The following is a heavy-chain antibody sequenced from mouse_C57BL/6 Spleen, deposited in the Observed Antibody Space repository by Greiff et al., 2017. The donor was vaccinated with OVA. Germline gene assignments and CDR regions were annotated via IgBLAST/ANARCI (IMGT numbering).Heavy chain of an antibody. J-gene: IGHJ2*01. CDR1: GFTFSSYA. D-gene: IGHD2-5*01. CDR2: ISDGGSYT. V-gene: IGHV5-4*01. Sequence: EVKVEESGGGLVKPGGSLKLSCAASGFTFSSYAMSWVRQTPEKRLEWVATISDGGSYTYYPDNVKGRFTISRDNAKNNLYLQMSHLKSEDTAMYYCARDGYYSNDFDYWGQGTTLTVSS. CDR3: ARDGYYSNDFDY.